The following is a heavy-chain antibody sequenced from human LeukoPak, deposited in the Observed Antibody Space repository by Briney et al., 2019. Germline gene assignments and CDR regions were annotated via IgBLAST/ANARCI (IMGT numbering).Heavy chain of an antibody. V-gene: IGHV4-4*09. D-gene: IGHD2-15*01. J-gene: IGHJ6*03. CDR3: ARVRAARYYYYYMDV. CDR2: IYTSGST. CDR1: GGSIGSYY. Sequence: PSETLSLTCTVSGGSIGSYYWSWIRQPPGKGLEWIGYIYTSGSTNYNPSLKSRVTISVDTSKNQFSLKLSSVTAADTAVYYCARVRAARYYYYYMDVWGKGTTVTVSS.